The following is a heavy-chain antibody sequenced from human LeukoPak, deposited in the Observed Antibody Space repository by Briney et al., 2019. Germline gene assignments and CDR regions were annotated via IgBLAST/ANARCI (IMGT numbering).Heavy chain of an antibody. Sequence: ASVKVSCKASGYTFTNYGVGWVRQAPGQGLEWMGWISAYNANTNYAQKLQGRVTMTTDTSTSTAYMELRSLRSDDTAVYYCARDHYDVLTGYAYNAFDIWGQGTMVAVSS. J-gene: IGHJ3*02. CDR2: ISAYNANT. CDR1: GYTFTNYG. V-gene: IGHV1-18*01. D-gene: IGHD3-9*01. CDR3: ARDHYDVLTGYAYNAFDI.